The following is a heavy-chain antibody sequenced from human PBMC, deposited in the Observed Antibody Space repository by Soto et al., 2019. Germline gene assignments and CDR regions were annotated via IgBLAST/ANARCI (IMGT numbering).Heavy chain of an antibody. CDR2: ISAYNGNT. J-gene: IGHJ4*02. Sequence: ASVKVSCKASGYTFTSYAINWVRQAPGQGLEWMGWISAYNGNTNYAQKLQGRVTMTTDTSTSTAYMELRSLRSDDTAVYYCARDGSEWLVFLAVYWGQGTLVTVSS. D-gene: IGHD6-19*01. CDR3: ARDGSEWLVFLAVY. CDR1: GYTFTSYA. V-gene: IGHV1-18*04.